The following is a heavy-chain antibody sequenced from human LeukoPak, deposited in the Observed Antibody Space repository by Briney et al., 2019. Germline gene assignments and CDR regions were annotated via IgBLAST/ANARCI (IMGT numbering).Heavy chain of an antibody. D-gene: IGHD3-10*01. J-gene: IGHJ4*02. Sequence: SETLSLTCAVYGGSFSGYYWSWTRQPPGKGLEWIGEINHSGSTNYNPSLKSRVTISVDTSKNQFSLKLSSVTAADTAVYYCARVTRDTMVRGPIDYWGQGTLVTVSS. CDR3: ARVTRDTMVRGPIDY. V-gene: IGHV4-34*01. CDR1: GGSFSGYY. CDR2: INHSGST.